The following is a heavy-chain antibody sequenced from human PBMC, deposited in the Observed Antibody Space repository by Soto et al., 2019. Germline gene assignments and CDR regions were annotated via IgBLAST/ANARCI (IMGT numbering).Heavy chain of an antibody. CDR3: AKEVGQWLAFYYYYYMDV. CDR2: ISGSGGST. V-gene: IGHV3-23*01. Sequence: PGGSLRLSCAASGFTFSSYAMSWVRQAPGKGLEWVSAISGSGGSTYYADSVKGRFTISRDNSKNTPYLQMNSLRAEDTAVYYCAKEVGQWLAFYYYYYMDVTGKLTTVTVSS. CDR1: GFTFSSYA. D-gene: IGHD6-19*01. J-gene: IGHJ6*03.